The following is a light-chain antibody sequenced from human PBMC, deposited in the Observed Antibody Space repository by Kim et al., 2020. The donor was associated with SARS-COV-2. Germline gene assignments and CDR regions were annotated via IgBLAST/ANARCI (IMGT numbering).Light chain of an antibody. CDR2: STT. J-gene: IGLJ3*02. CDR3: LYYYGGAWV. Sequence: PGGTVTLTCASSTGDVTSGNYPSWFQQKPGQAPRQLIYSTTNKQSWTPARFSGSLLGGKAALTLSGVQPEDEADYYCLYYYGGAWVFGGGTKVTVL. CDR1: TGDVTSGNY. V-gene: IGLV7-43*01.